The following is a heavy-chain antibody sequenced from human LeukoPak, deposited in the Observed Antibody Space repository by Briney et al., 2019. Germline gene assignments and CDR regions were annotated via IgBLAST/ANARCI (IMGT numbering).Heavy chain of an antibody. CDR3: ARDRISVADPPNWFDP. J-gene: IGHJ5*02. Sequence: SETLSLTCTVSGYSISSGYYWGWIRQTPRKGLEWIGSIYYSGKTYYNPSLKSRVTISIDTSKNQFSLKLSSVTAADTAVYYCARDRISVADPPNWFDPWGQGTLVTVSS. D-gene: IGHD6-19*01. V-gene: IGHV4-38-2*02. CDR1: GYSISSGYY. CDR2: IYYSGKT.